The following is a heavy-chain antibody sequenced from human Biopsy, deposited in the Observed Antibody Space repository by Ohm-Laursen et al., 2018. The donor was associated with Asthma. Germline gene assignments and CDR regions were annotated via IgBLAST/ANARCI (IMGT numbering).Heavy chain of an antibody. J-gene: IGHJ6*02. CDR3: VRGSSSWHHGPFHYYYGLDV. CDR2: IYYSGTT. CDR1: SGSGGYMRSGNYC. Sequence: TLSLTCSLSSGSGGYMRSGNYCWGWIRQPPGKGLEWIGSIYYSGTTYYNQSLGSRVTVSADTSKNQFSLKLTSVTAADTAVYYCVRGSSSWHHGPFHYYYGLDVWGQGTTATVSS. D-gene: IGHD6-13*01. V-gene: IGHV4-39*01.